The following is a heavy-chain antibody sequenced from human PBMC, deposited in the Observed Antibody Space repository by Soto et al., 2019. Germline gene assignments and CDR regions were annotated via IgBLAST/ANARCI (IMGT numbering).Heavy chain of an antibody. CDR2: ISSSSSTI. CDR3: ARSTIVGARRHFDY. V-gene: IGHV3-48*01. D-gene: IGHD1-26*01. Sequence: GGSLRLSCAASGFTFSSYSMNWVRQAPGKGLEWVSYISSSSSTIYYADSVKGRFTISRDNAKNSLYPQMNSLRAEDTAVYYCARSTIVGARRHFDYWGQGTLVTVSS. CDR1: GFTFSSYS. J-gene: IGHJ4*02.